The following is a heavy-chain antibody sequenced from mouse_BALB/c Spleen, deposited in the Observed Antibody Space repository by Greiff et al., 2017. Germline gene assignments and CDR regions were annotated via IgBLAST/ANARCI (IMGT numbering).Heavy chain of an antibody. CDR2: SRNKANDYTT. D-gene: IGHD2-3*01. CDR1: GFTFSDFY. J-gene: IGHJ1*01. Sequence: EVKLMESGGGLVQPGGSLRLSCATSGFTFSDFYMEWVRQPPGKRLEWIAASRNKANDYTTEYSAAVKGRFIVSRDTSQSILYLQMNALRAEDTASYYCARDGYYPDWYFEVWGAGTTVTVSA. CDR3: ARDGYYPDWYFEV. V-gene: IGHV7-1*02.